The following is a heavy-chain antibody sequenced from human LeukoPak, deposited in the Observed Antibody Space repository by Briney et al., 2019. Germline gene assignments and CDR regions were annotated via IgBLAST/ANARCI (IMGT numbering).Heavy chain of an antibody. V-gene: IGHV3-33*06. CDR3: AKDMGYSIASFYFDY. J-gene: IGHJ4*02. D-gene: IGHD6-13*01. Sequence: PGRSLRPSCAASGFTFSSYGMHWVRQAPGKGLEWVAVIWYDGSNKYYADSVKGRFTISRDNSKNTLYLQMNSLRAEDTALYYCAKDMGYSIASFYFDYWGQGTLVTVSS. CDR1: GFTFSSYG. CDR2: IWYDGSNK.